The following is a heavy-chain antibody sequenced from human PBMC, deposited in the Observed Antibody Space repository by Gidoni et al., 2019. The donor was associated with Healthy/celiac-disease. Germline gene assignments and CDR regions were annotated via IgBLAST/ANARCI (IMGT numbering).Heavy chain of an antibody. D-gene: IGHD3-3*01. CDR1: VFTFSSYA. CDR3: AKFGRDTWYYYGMDV. Sequence: EVQLLESGGGLVQPGGSLRLSCAASVFTFSSYAMSWVRQAPGKGLEWVSAISGSGGSTYYADSVKGRFTSSRDNSKNTLYLQMNSLRAEDTAVYYCAKFGRDTWYYYGMDVWGQGTTVTVSS. CDR2: ISGSGGST. J-gene: IGHJ6*02. V-gene: IGHV3-23*01.